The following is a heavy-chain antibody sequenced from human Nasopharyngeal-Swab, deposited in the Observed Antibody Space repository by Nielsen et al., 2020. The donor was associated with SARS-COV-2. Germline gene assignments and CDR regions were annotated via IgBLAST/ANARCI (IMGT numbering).Heavy chain of an antibody. CDR3: ARDKTPTTVTTGCYGMDV. CDR2: INTNTGNP. V-gene: IGHV7-4-1*02. Sequence: ASVKVSCKASGYTFTSYAMNWVRQAPGQGLEWMGWINTNTGNPTYAQGFTGRVVFSLDTSVSTAYLQISSLKAEDTAVYYCARDKTPTTVTTGCYGMDVWGQGTTVTVSS. D-gene: IGHD4-17*01. CDR1: GYTFTSYA. J-gene: IGHJ6*02.